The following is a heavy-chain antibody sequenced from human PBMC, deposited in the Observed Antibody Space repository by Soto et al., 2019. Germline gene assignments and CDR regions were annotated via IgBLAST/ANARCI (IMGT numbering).Heavy chain of an antibody. Sequence: QVQLVESGAEVKKPGASVTVSCKASGYTFTSYDMNWVRQATGQGLEWMGWMNPNSGNTGYAQKFQGRVTMTRNISVTTAYMERSSLGSGDTAVDYCARGGLGIAAAGTSETWFDPWGQGTLVIVSS. CDR1: GYTFTSYD. CDR3: ARGGLGIAAAGTSETWFDP. D-gene: IGHD6-13*01. V-gene: IGHV1-8*02. J-gene: IGHJ5*02. CDR2: MNPNSGNT.